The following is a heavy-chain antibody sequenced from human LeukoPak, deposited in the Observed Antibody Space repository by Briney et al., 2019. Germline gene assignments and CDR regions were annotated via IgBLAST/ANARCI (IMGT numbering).Heavy chain of an antibody. J-gene: IGHJ5*02. CDR1: GGSISSRNW. CDR2: IYHSGST. D-gene: IGHD6-13*01. CDR3: ARSYSSSCTLCPFDP. Sequence: SETLSLTCAVSGGSISSRNWWSWVRQPPGKGLEWIGEIYHSGSTNYNPSLKSRVTISVDTSKNQFSLKLSSVTAADTAVYYCARSYSSSCTLCPFDPWGQGTLVTVSS. V-gene: IGHV4-4*02.